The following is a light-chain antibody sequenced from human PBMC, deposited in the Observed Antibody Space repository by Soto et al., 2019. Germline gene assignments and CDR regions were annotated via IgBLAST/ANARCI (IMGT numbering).Light chain of an antibody. CDR1: QTVARN. CDR3: QQYHNWPPQYT. J-gene: IGKJ2*01. V-gene: IGKV3-15*01. Sequence: EIVMTQSPATLSVSPGERATLSCRASQTVARNLAWYQQKPGQAPRLLIHGASTRATGVSARFSGSGSGTEVTLTSSSLLSEDFAVYYCQQYHNWPPQYTFGQGTKLQIK. CDR2: GAS.